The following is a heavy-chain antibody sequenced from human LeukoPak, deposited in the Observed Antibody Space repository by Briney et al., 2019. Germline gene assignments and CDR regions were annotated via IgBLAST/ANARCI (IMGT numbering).Heavy chain of an antibody. D-gene: IGHD6-6*01. J-gene: IGHJ4*02. CDR2: INPNSGGT. CDR1: GYTFTAYY. Sequence: ASVKVSCKASGYTFTAYYMHWVRQAPGQGLEWMGWINPNSGGTNYAQKFQGRVTMTRDTSISTAYMELSRLRSDDTAVYYCARRAARPYYFDYWGQGTLVTVSS. V-gene: IGHV1-2*02. CDR3: ARRAARPYYFDY.